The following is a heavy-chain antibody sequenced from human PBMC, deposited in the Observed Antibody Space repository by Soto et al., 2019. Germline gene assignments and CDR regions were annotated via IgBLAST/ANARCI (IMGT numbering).Heavy chain of an antibody. V-gene: IGHV3-30-3*01. CDR3: ARESITIFGVVPNFDY. CDR1: GFTFSSYA. D-gene: IGHD3-3*01. Sequence: QVRLVESGGGVVQPGRSLRLSCAASGFTFSSYAMHWVRQARGKGLEWVAVISYDGSNKYYADSVKGRFTISRDNSKNTLYLQMNSLRAEDTAVYYCARESITIFGVVPNFDYWGQGTLVTVSS. CDR2: ISYDGSNK. J-gene: IGHJ4*02.